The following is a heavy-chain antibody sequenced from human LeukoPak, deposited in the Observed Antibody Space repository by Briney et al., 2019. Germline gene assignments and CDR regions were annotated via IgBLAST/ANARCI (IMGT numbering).Heavy chain of an antibody. CDR2: IIPIFGTA. Sequence: EVSVKVSCKASGGTFISYAISWVRQALGQGLEWMGGIIPIFGTANYAQKFQGRVTITADESTSTAYMELSSLRSEDTAVYYCARAPYYYGSGSYFRPANYYYYMDVWGKGTTVTISS. CDR3: ARAPYYYGSGSYFRPANYYYYMDV. V-gene: IGHV1-69*13. CDR1: GGTFISYA. J-gene: IGHJ6*03. D-gene: IGHD3-10*01.